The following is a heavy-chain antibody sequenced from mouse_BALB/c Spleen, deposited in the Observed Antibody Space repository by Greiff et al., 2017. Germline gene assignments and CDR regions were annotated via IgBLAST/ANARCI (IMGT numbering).Heavy chain of an antibody. D-gene: IGHD1-1*02. CDR2: ISYDGSN. CDR1: GYSITSGYY. V-gene: IGHV3-6*02. CDR3: ARVWSFFDY. Sequence: EVQLQQSGPGLVKPSQSLSLTCSVTGYSITSGYYWNWIRQFPGNKLEWMGYISYDGSNNYNPSLKNRISITRDTSKNQFFLKLNSVTTEDTATYYCARVWSFFDYWGQGTTLTVSA. J-gene: IGHJ2*01.